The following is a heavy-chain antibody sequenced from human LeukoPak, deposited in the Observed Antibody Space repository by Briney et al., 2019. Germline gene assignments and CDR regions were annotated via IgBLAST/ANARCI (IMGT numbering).Heavy chain of an antibody. CDR2: MNPNSGNT. V-gene: IGHV1-8*01. D-gene: IGHD3-10*01. CDR3: ARDGVYGSGSYYMGVPIPSYYYYYMDV. Sequence: ASVKVSCKASGYTFTSYDINWVRQATGQGLEWMGWMNPNSGNTGYAQKFQGRVTMTRNTSISTAYMELSSLRSEDTAVYYCARDGVYGSGSYYMGVPIPSYYYYYMDVWGKGTTVTISS. CDR1: GYTFTSYD. J-gene: IGHJ6*03.